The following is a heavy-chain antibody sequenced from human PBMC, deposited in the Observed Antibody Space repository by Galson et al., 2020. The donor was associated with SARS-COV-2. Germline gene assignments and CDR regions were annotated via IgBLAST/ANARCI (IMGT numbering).Heavy chain of an antibody. CDR1: GFTFSSYD. D-gene: IGHD3-22*01. CDR2: IGTAGDT. Sequence: SLKISCAASGFTFSSYDMHWVRQATGKGLEWVSAIGTAGDTYYPGSVKGRFTISRENAKNSLYLQMNSLRAGDTAVYYCARGAARDSSGYYIDAFDIWGQGTMVTVSS. J-gene: IGHJ3*02. CDR3: ARGAARDSSGYYIDAFDI. V-gene: IGHV3-13*01.